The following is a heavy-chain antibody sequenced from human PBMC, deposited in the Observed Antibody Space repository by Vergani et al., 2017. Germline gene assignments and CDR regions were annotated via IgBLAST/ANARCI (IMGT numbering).Heavy chain of an antibody. CDR3: AGGRLVLGFDY. CDR1: GFTFSSSW. D-gene: IGHD6-19*01. CDR2: IKQDGSEK. V-gene: IGHV3-7*01. J-gene: IGHJ4*02. Sequence: EVQLVESGGGLVQPGGSLRLSCAASGFTFSSSWMSWVRQAPGKGLEWVANIKQDGSEKYYVDSVKGRFTISRDNAKNSLYLQMNSLRAEDTAVYYCAGGRLVLGFDYWGQGTLVTVSS.